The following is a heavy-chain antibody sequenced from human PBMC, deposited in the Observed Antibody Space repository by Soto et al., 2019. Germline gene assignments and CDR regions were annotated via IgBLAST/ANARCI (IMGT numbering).Heavy chain of an antibody. CDR3: ARDLSPPPSTHDSSGYGMDV. CDR2: INPNSGGT. Sequence: RASVKVSCKASGYTFTGCYMHWVRQAPGQGLEWMGWINPNSGGTNYAQKFQGRVTMTRDTSISTAYMELSRLRSDDTAVYYCARDLSPPPSTHDSSGYGMDVWGQGTTVTVSS. D-gene: IGHD3-22*01. CDR1: GYTFTGCY. V-gene: IGHV1-2*02. J-gene: IGHJ6*02.